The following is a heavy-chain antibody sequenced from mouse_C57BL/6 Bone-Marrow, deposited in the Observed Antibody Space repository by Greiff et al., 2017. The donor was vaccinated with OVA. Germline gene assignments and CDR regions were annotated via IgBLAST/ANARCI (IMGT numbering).Heavy chain of an antibody. CDR3: ARPYYYGSSWFAY. D-gene: IGHD1-1*01. CDR1: GYTFTSYW. Sequence: QVQLQQPGAELVKPGASVKMSCKASGYTFTSYWITWVKQRPGQGLEWIGDIYPGSGSTNYNEKFKGKATLTVDTSSSTAYMQLSSLTSEDSAVYYCARPYYYGSSWFAYWGQGTLVTVSA. V-gene: IGHV1-55*01. J-gene: IGHJ3*01. CDR2: IYPGSGST.